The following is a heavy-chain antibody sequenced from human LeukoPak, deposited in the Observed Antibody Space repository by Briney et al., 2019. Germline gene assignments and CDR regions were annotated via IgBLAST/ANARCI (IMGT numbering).Heavy chain of an antibody. V-gene: IGHV1-2*02. CDR2: INPNSGGT. D-gene: IGHD1-26*01. Sequence: ASVKVSCKASGYTFTGYYMHWVRQAPGQGLEWMGWINPNSGGTNYAQKFQGRVTMTRDTSISTAYMELSRLRSDDTAVYYCARDQGGSYGAFDIWGQGTMVTVSS. CDR1: GYTFTGYY. CDR3: ARDQGGSYGAFDI. J-gene: IGHJ3*02.